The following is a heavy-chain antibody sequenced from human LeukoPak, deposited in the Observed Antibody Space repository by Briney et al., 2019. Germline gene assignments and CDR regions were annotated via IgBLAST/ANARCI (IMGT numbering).Heavy chain of an antibody. CDR1: GFTFSNYG. J-gene: IGHJ4*02. V-gene: IGHV3-30*18. CDR3: AKCLSSGWYLWVDY. Sequence: GGTLRLSCAASGFTFSNYGMHWVRQAPGKGLEWVGVISSDGSAKYYTDSVKGRFTISRDNSKNTLYLQMTRLRPEDTAVYYCAKCLSSGWYLWVDYWGQGTLVTVSS. D-gene: IGHD6-19*01. CDR2: ISSDGSAK.